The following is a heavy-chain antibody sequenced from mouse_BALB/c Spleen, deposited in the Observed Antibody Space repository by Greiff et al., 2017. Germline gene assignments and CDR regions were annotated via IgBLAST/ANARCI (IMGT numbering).Heavy chain of an antibody. CDR2: ISYSGST. J-gene: IGHJ1*01. Sequence: EVMLVESGPSLVKPSQTLSLTCSVTGDSITSGYWNWIRKFPGNKLEYMGYISYSGSTYYNPSLKSRISITRDTSKNQYYLQLNSVTTEDTATYYCARPYYGYWYFDVWGAGTTVTVSS. CDR3: ARPYYGYWYFDV. CDR1: GDSITSGY. V-gene: IGHV3-8*02. D-gene: IGHD1-1*01.